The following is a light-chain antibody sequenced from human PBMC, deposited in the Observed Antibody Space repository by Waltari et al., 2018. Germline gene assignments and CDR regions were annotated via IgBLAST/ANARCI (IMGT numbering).Light chain of an antibody. Sequence: DIQMTQSPSSVSASVGDTATITCRASQGIDNWLAWYQQKPGKAPKLLIYAASSLQSGVPSRFSGRGSGTDFTLTISSLKPEDFATYYCQQANSIFTFGPGTTVDIK. CDR1: QGIDNW. CDR3: QQANSIFT. CDR2: AAS. V-gene: IGKV1-12*01. J-gene: IGKJ3*01.